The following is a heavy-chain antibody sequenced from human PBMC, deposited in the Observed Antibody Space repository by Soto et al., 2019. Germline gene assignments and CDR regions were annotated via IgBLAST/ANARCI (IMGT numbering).Heavy chain of an antibody. Sequence: SETLSLTCSVSGGSISSYYWSWIRQPPGKGLEWLGYIYYSGSTNYNPSLKSRVTISVDTSKNQFSLKLSSVTAADTAVYYCARSPPPANWFDPWGQGTLVTVSS. J-gene: IGHJ5*02. CDR3: ARSPPPANWFDP. CDR1: GGSISSYY. CDR2: IYYSGST. V-gene: IGHV4-59*01.